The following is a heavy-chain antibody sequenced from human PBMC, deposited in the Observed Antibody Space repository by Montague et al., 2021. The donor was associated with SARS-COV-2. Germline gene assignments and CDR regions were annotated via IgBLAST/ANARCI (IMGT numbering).Heavy chain of an antibody. J-gene: IGHJ4*02. CDR2: INHSGST. V-gene: IGHV4-34*01. CDR3: ARAIVDVTMIIVVRTGVEHYFDF. CDR1: GGSFIGYY. Sequence: SETLSLTCAVYGGSFIGYYWSWIRQPPGKGLEWIGDINHSGSTNYNPSLKSRVSISVDTSKDQFSLKLRSVTAADTAVYYCARAIVDVTMIIVVRTGVEHYFDFWGQGTLVTVSS. D-gene: IGHD3-22*01.